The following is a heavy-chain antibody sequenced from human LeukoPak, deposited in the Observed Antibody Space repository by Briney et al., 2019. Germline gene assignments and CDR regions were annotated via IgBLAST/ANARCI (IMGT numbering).Heavy chain of an antibody. CDR2: INPNSGGT. D-gene: IGHD4-17*01. CDR3: ARDILSVESGDYFPGVN. J-gene: IGHJ4*02. Sequence: ASVELSCKASGPPVTGYYIPWVRRAPGHGLEWRGGINPNSGGTNYAQKFQGRVTMTRDASISTAYMELSRLRSDDTAVYYCARDILSVESGDYFPGVNGGQGTLVTVSP. V-gene: IGHV1-2*02. CDR1: GPPVTGYY.